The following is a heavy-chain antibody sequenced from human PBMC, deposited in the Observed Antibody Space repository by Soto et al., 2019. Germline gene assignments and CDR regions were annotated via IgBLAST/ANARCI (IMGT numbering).Heavy chain of an antibody. CDR1: GFTFSSYA. CDR3: ARLRGGYYFDY. D-gene: IGHD1-26*01. V-gene: IGHV3-30-3*01. J-gene: IGHJ4*02. Sequence: ESGGGVVQPGRSLRLSCAASGFTFSSYAMHWVRQAPGKGLEWVAVISYDGSNKYYADSVKGRFTISRDNSKNTLYLQMNSLRAEDTAVYYCARLRGGYYFDYWGQGTLVTVSS. CDR2: ISYDGSNK.